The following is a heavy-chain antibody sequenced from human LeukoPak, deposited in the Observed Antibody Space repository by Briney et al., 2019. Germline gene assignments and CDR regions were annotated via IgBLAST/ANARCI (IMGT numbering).Heavy chain of an antibody. CDR2: INPNSGGT. CDR3: ALVLPDYYYYMDV. D-gene: IGHD1-14*01. J-gene: IGHJ6*03. V-gene: IGHV1-2*02. Sequence: ASVKVSCKASGYTFTGYYMHWVRQAPGQGLEWMGWINPNSGGTNYAQKFQGRVTMTRDTSISTAYMELRSLRSDDTAVYYCALVLPDYYYYMDVWGKGTTVTVSS. CDR1: GYTFTGYY.